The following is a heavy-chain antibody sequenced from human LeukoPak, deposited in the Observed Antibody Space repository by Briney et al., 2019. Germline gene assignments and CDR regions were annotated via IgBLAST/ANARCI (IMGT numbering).Heavy chain of an antibody. V-gene: IGHV4-31*03. CDR1: GGSFSSGGYY. D-gene: IGHD7-27*01. Sequence: SQTLSLTCTVSGGSFSSGGYYWSWIRQHPGKGLEWIGYIFYSGTTYYNPSLKSRVIISVDASKNQFSLRLSSVTAADTAVYYCARDLGGLGKIDYWGQGTLVIVSS. J-gene: IGHJ4*02. CDR3: ARDLGGLGKIDY. CDR2: IFYSGTT.